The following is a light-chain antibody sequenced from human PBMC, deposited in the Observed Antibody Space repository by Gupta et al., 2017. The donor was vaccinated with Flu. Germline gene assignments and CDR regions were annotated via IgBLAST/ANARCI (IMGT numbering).Light chain of an antibody. CDR1: QSVSSSY. CDR2: GAS. Sequence: EIVLTQSPGTLSLSPGERATLSCRASQSVSSSYLAWYQQKPGQAPRLLIYGASNRATGIPDRFSGSGSGTDFTLTISRLEPEDFAVYYCQQYDSSPEGFGQGTXLAIK. J-gene: IGKJ2*03. V-gene: IGKV3-20*01. CDR3: QQYDSSPEG.